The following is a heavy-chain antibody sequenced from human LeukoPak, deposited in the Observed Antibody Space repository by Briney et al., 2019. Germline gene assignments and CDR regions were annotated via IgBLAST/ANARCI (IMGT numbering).Heavy chain of an antibody. CDR3: AVRGSGAGSYFNSPFDP. V-gene: IGHV4-31*03. D-gene: IGHD3-10*01. CDR1: GVSFSSNGYY. CDR2: IFHSGSS. Sequence: PAETLSLTCTVSGVSFSSNGYYWSWIRQNPRKGLEWFGYIFHSGSSNYNPSLRGRVSVSVDTSKNQFSLKLTSVTAADTAVYYCAVRGSGAGSYFNSPFDPWGQGTLVSVSS. J-gene: IGHJ5*02.